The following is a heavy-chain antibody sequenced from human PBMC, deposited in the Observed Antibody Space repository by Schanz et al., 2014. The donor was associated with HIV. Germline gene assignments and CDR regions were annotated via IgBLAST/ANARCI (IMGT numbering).Heavy chain of an antibody. CDR2: IWYDGSYK. Sequence: EQLLQSGGGLVQPGGSMRLFCEASGFTFSSYAMNWVRQAPGKGLEWAAVIWYDGSYKYYADSVKGRFTISRDNPKNTLYLQMNSLRAEDTAIYYCARSPDWAGTDAFDIWGQGTMVTVSS. D-gene: IGHD6-19*01. J-gene: IGHJ3*02. CDR3: ARSPDWAGTDAFDI. CDR1: GFTFSSYA. V-gene: IGHV3-33*08.